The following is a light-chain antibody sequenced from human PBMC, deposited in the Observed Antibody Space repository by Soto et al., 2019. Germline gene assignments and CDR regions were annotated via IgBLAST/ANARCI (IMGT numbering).Light chain of an antibody. V-gene: IGLV2-14*01. Sequence: QSVLTRPACVSVSPGESITISCTGTSSDVGAYKYVSWYQQHPGKAPKPIIYEVRYRPSGISKRFSGSKSGNTASLTISGLQAEDEADYYCTSYTNSSTYVFRTGTKVTVL. CDR2: EVR. J-gene: IGLJ1*01. CDR3: TSYTNSSTYV. CDR1: SSDVGAYKY.